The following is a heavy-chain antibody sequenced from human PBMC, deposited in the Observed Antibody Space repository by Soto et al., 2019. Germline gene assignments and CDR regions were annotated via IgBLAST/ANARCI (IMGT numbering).Heavy chain of an antibody. CDR3: ARSGFEVAFDY. Sequence: QVQLQESGPGLVKPSETLSLTCTVSGGSISSYYWSWIRQPPGKGLEWIGYIYYSGSTNYNPSLKSRVTIPVDTSKHQFSLKLISVTAADTAVYYCARSGFEVAFDYWGQGTLVTVSS. CDR2: IYYSGST. V-gene: IGHV4-59*01. CDR1: GGSISSYY. D-gene: IGHD2-21*01. J-gene: IGHJ4*02.